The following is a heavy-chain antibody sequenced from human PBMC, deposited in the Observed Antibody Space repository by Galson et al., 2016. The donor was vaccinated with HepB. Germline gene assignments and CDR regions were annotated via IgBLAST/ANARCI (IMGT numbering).Heavy chain of an antibody. CDR1: GFTFSSYA. Sequence: SLRLSCAASGFTFSSYAMHWVRQAPGKGLEWVSGINHSGASTYYADSVKGRFTMSRDNSKNTLYLQMNSLRAEDTALYYCAKRLRSSGSGGSNDAFDVWGQGTVVTVSS. CDR2: INHSGAST. V-gene: IGHV3-23*01. CDR3: AKRLRSSGSGGSNDAFDV. D-gene: IGHD6-19*01. J-gene: IGHJ3*01.